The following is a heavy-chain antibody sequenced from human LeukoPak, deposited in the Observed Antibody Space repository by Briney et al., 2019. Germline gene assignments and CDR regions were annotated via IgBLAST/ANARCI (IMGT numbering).Heavy chain of an antibody. CDR2: IHQSGST. Sequence: SPSETLSLTCTVSTGSISSGDYYWNWIRQPPGKGLEWIGYIHQSGSTNYNPSLKSRVTISVDKSKNQFSLKLNSVTAADTAVYYCARDGRGDYVYFQHWGQGTLVTVSS. CDR1: TGSISSGDYY. CDR3: ARDGRGDYVYFQH. V-gene: IGHV4-30-2*01. D-gene: IGHD3-10*01. J-gene: IGHJ1*01.